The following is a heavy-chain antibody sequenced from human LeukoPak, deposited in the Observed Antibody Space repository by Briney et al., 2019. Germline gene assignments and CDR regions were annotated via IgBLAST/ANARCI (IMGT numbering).Heavy chain of an antibody. Sequence: ASVKVSCKASGGTFSSYAISWVRQAPGQGLEWMGGIIPIFGTANYAQKFQGRVTITADESTSTAYMELSSLRSEDTAVYYCASSVVPSYSDTDFPPGTYYYDSSGYFRYYYYGMDVWGQGTTVTVSS. D-gene: IGHD3-22*01. V-gene: IGHV1-69*13. CDR1: GGTFSSYA. CDR2: IIPIFGTA. J-gene: IGHJ6*02. CDR3: ASSVVPSYSDTDFPPGTYYYDSSGYFRYYYYGMDV.